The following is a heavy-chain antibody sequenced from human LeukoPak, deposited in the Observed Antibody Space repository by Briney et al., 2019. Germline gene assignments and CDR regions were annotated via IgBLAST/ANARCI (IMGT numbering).Heavy chain of an antibody. CDR1: GFTFSSYA. V-gene: IGHV3-30*01. CDR2: ISYDGSNK. D-gene: IGHD6-13*01. CDR3: ARDGGGAIAAAGMGAY. J-gene: IGHJ4*02. Sequence: GRSLRLSREASGFTFSSYAMHWVRQAPGKGLEWVAVISYDGSNKYYADSVKGRFTISRDNSKNTLYLQMNSLRAEDTAVYYCARDGGGAIAAAGMGAYWGQGTLVTVSS.